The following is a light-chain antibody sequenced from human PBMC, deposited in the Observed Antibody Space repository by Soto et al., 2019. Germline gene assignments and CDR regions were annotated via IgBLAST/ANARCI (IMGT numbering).Light chain of an antibody. J-gene: IGKJ1*01. V-gene: IGKV1-5*03. CDR3: QHYNSYSEA. CDR1: QTISIC. CDR2: KAS. Sequence: DSEMTHSTSTLSGSVGDRVTITCQASQTISICLAWYQQKPGKVPKLLIYKASTLKSGVPSRFIGSGSGTEFTLTISSLQPDDFTPYYCQHYNSYSEAFGQGSMVAIK.